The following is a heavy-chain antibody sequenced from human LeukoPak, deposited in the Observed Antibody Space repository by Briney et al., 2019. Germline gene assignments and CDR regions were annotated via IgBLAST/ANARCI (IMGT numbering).Heavy chain of an antibody. CDR1: GYTFTSYY. CDR2: IIPIFGTA. CDR3: ARAVIAAAATFDY. V-gene: IGHV1-69*13. D-gene: IGHD6-13*01. J-gene: IGHJ4*02. Sequence: SVKVSCKASGYTFTSYYMHWVRQAPGQGLEWMGGIIPIFGTANYAQKFQGRVTITADESTSTAYMELSSLRSEDTAVYYCARAVIAAAATFDYWGQGTLVTVSS.